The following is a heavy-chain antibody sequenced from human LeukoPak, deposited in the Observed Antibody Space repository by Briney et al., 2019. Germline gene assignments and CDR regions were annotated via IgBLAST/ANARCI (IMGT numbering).Heavy chain of an antibody. J-gene: IGHJ5*02. V-gene: IGHV4-59*08. Sequence: PSETLSLTCAVSGGSLSSYYWTWIRQPPGKGLEWIGYVYHSGNTNYNRSLESRVSISVDTSKNQFSLKLSSVTAADTATYYCARQLYTVRGVKLGNWFDPWGQGILVSVSS. CDR2: VYHSGNT. CDR1: GGSLSSYY. D-gene: IGHD3-10*01. CDR3: ARQLYTVRGVKLGNWFDP.